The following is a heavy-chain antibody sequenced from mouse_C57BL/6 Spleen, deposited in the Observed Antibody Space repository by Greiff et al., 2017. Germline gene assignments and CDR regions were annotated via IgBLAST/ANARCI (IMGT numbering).Heavy chain of an antibody. Sequence: EVQLHQSGPELVKPGASVKIPCKASGYTFTDYNMDWVKQSHGKSLEWIGDINPNNGGTIYNQKFKGKATLTVDKSSSTAYMELRSLITEDTAVYYCARKGLYYDYGGFAYWGQGTLVTVSA. V-gene: IGHV1-18*01. CDR1: GYTFTDYN. J-gene: IGHJ3*01. CDR3: ARKGLYYDYGGFAY. D-gene: IGHD2-4*01. CDR2: INPNNGGT.